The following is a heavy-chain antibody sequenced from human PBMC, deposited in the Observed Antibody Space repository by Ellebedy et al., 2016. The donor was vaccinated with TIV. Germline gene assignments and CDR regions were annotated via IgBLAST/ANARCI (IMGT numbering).Heavy chain of an antibody. CDR1: GYTFSGYY. CDR2: INPNSGGT. V-gene: IGHV1-2*02. J-gene: IGHJ4*02. D-gene: IGHD6-19*01. Sequence: ASVKVSXKASGYTFSGYYMHWVRQAPGQGLEWMGWINPNSGGTNSPQKFQGRVTMTRDTSISTAYMELRSLRSDDTAVYYCARVAVAGQAGYLDYWGQGTVVSVSS. CDR3: ARVAVAGQAGYLDY.